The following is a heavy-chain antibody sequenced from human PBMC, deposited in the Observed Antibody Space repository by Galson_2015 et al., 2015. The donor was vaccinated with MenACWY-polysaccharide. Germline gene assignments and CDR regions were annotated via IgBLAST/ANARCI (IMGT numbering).Heavy chain of an antibody. J-gene: IGHJ4*02. V-gene: IGHV3-15*01. D-gene: IGHD2-8*02. Sequence: SLRLSCAGSGFIFSNAWMNWVRQAPGKGLEWVGRIKSKPNGGTIEYAAPVKGRFTISRDDSKNTVYVQMNSLKTEDTAVYYCSTGDGHTTGFDYWGQGALV. CDR1: GFIFSNAW. CDR2: IKSKPNGGTI. CDR3: STGDGHTTGFDY.